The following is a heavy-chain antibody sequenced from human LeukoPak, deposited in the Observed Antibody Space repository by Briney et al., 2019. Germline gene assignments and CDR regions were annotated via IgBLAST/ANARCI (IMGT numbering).Heavy chain of an antibody. D-gene: IGHD5-18*01. CDR3: AREEDTAMVPFDY. J-gene: IGHJ4*02. Sequence: ASVKVSCKASGYTFTGYYMHWVRQAPGQGLEWMGWINPNSGGTNYAQKFQGRVTMTGDTSISTAYMELSRLRSDDTAVYYCAREEDTAMVPFDYWGQGTLVTVSS. V-gene: IGHV1-2*02. CDR2: INPNSGGT. CDR1: GYTFTGYY.